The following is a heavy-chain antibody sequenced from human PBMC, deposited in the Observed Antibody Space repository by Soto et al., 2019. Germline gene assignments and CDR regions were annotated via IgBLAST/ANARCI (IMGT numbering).Heavy chain of an antibody. Sequence: SETLSLTCTVSGGSISSYYWSWIRQHPGKGLEWIGYIYYSGSTYYNPSLKSRVTISVDTSKNQFSLKLSSVTAAETAVYYCARWWSGSRQGFDPWGQGTLVTVSS. J-gene: IGHJ5*02. CDR2: IYYSGST. CDR3: ARWWSGSRQGFDP. CDR1: GGSISSYY. V-gene: IGHV4-59*06. D-gene: IGHD3-3*01.